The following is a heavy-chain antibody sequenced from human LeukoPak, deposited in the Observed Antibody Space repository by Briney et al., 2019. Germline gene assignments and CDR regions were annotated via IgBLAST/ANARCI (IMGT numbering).Heavy chain of an antibody. CDR3: AKDLARRRTVNKAKREDY. Sequence: GGSLRLSCAVSEVTFNTYDMHWVRQAPGKGLEWVSAIAISGDTYYSASVKGRFTISREDAKNSLDLQMNSLGAGDTAVYYCAKDLARRRTVNKAKREDYWGQGTLVTVSS. CDR1: EVTFNTYD. D-gene: IGHD4-17*01. V-gene: IGHV3-13*01. CDR2: IAISGDT. J-gene: IGHJ4*02.